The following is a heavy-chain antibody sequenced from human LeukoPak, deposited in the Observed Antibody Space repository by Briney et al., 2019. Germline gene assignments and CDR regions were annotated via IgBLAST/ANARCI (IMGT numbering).Heavy chain of an antibody. CDR1: GGSISSSSYY. D-gene: IGHD5-18*01. V-gene: IGHV4-61*05. J-gene: IGHJ4*02. CDR3: ARDTDTALDY. CDR2: IYYTET. Sequence: SETLSLTCTVSGGSISSSSYYWGWIRQPPGKGLEWIGYIYYTETSYNPSLKSRVTISADTSKNQFSLKLSSVTAADTVVYYCARDTDTALDYWGQGTLVTVSS.